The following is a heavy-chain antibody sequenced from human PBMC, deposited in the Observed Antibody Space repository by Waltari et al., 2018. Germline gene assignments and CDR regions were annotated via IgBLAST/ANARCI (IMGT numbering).Heavy chain of an antibody. CDR1: GFTFSSYG. Sequence: QVQLVESGGGVVQPGGSLRLSCAASGFTFSSYGMHWVRQAPGKGLEWVAFIRYDGSNKYYADSVKGRFTISRDNSKNTLYLQMNSLRAEDTAVYYCAKDRGYYQYYFDYWGQGTLVTVS. CDR2: IRYDGSNK. J-gene: IGHJ4*02. V-gene: IGHV3-30*02. D-gene: IGHD3-22*01. CDR3: AKDRGYYQYYFDY.